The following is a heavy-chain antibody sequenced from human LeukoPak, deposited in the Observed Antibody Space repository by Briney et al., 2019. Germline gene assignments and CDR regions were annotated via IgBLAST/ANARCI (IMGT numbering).Heavy chain of an antibody. CDR1: GYTFTSYG. D-gene: IGHD3-22*01. CDR3: ARDLGYYDSSGYGYFDY. J-gene: IGHJ4*02. V-gene: IGHV1-18*01. CDR2: ISAYNGNT. Sequence: ASVKVSCKASGYTFTSYGISWVRQAPGQGLEWMGWISAYNGNTNYAQKLQGRVTMTTDTSTSTAYMELRSLRSDDTAVYYCARDLGYYDSSGYGYFDYWGQGTLVTVSS.